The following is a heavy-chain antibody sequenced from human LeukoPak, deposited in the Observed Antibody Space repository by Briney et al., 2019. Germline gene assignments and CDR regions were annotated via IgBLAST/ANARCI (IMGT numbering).Heavy chain of an antibody. Sequence: GGSLRLSCAASGFTLGNYDMHWVRQPPGKGLEWVSAITTSAGERYYVDSVRGRFTISRDVAKNSLFLQMTGLRAGDTAVYFCARGGLGELLTPRDPSDFWGHGTMVTVSS. CDR2: ITTSAGER. D-gene: IGHD3-10*01. CDR3: ARGGLGELLTPRDPSDF. CDR1: GFTLGNYD. J-gene: IGHJ3*01. V-gene: IGHV3-13*01.